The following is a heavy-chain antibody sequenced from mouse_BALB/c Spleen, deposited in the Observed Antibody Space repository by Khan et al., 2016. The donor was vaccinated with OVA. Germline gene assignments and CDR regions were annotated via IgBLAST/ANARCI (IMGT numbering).Heavy chain of an antibody. CDR2: INPHFGET. D-gene: IGHD1-1*01. CDR3: ARIYGSDFDY. CDR1: GYSFTGYF. V-gene: IGHV1-20*02. J-gene: IGHJ2*01. Sequence: VQLQQSGPELVKPGASVKISCKASGYSFTGYFMHWVMQSHGKSLEWIGRINPHFGETFYNQKFKDKATLTVEESSSTAHLELRSLASEDSAVYYCARIYGSDFDYWGQGTTLTVSS.